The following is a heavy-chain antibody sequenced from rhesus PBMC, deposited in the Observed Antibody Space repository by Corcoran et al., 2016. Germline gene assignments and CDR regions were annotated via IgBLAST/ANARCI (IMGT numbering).Heavy chain of an antibody. CDR1: GGSISSNY. CDR2: IYGSGSST. Sequence: QLQLQESGPGLVKPSETLSVTCAVSGGSISSNYWSWIRQPPGKGLEWIGRIYGSGSSTNYNPTLKRRGTLSIDTSKNQLSLKLSSVTAADTAVYYCARLRNTDYYFDDWGQGVLVTVSS. V-gene: IGHV4-169*01. D-gene: IGHD4-23*01. CDR3: ARLRNTDYYFDD. J-gene: IGHJ4*01.